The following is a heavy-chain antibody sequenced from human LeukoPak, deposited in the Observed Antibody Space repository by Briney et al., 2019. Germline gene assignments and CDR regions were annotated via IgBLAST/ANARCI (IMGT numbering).Heavy chain of an antibody. CDR1: GFTFSSYW. CDR3: ARDNSSSSVVGWDYFDY. J-gene: IGHJ4*02. V-gene: IGHV3-7*01. D-gene: IGHD6-6*01. CDR2: IKQDGSEK. Sequence: GGSLRLSCAASGFTFSSYWMSWVRQAPGKGLEWVANIKQDGSEKYYVDSVKGRFTISRDNAKNSLYLQMNSLRAEDTAVYYCARDNSSSSVVGWDYFDYWGQGTLVTVSS.